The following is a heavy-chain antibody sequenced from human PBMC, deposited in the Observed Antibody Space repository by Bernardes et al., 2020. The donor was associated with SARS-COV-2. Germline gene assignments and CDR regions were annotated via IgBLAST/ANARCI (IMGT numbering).Heavy chain of an antibody. CDR3: ARDTILRYFDY. CDR2: ISSSGSTI. J-gene: IGHJ4*02. V-gene: IGHV3-48*03. CDR1: GFTFSSYE. D-gene: IGHD2-2*01. Sequence: GGSLRLSCAASGFTFSSYEMNWVRQAPGKGLEWVSYISSSGSTIYYADSVKGRFTISRDNAKNSLYLQMNSLRAEDTAVYYCARDTILRYFDYWGQGTLVTVSS.